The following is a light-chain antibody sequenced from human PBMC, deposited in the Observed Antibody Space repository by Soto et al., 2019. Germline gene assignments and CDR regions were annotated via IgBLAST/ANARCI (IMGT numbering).Light chain of an antibody. CDR1: TGAVTSGHY. Sequence: QAVVTQEPSLTVSPGGTVTLTCGSNTGAVTSGHYPSWFRQKPGQAPRTLIYDTNNKQSWTPARFSGSLLGGKAALTLSGAQHEDEADYYCLLSYSAAVVFGGGTQLTVL. CDR3: LLSYSAAVV. CDR2: DTN. J-gene: IGLJ2*01. V-gene: IGLV7-46*01.